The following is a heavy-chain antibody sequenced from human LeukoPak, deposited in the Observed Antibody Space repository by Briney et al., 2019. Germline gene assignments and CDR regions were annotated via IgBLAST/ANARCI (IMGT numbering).Heavy chain of an antibody. J-gene: IGHJ4*02. V-gene: IGHV1-3*01. CDR3: ARAGIAAARFSY. Sequence: KFQGRVTITRDTSASTAYMEPSSLGSEDTAVYYCARAGIAAARFSYWGQGTLVTVSS. D-gene: IGHD6-13*01.